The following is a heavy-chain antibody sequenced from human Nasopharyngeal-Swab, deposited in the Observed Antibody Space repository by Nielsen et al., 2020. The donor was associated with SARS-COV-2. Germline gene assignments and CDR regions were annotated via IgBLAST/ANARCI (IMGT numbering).Heavy chain of an antibody. V-gene: IGHV3-13*01. CDR1: GFTFSSYD. CDR3: ARAGEATSYYYYYGMDV. CDR2: IGTAGDT. J-gene: IGHJ6*02. D-gene: IGHD3-16*01. Sequence: GGSLRLSCAASGFTFSSYDMHWVRQATGKGLEWVSAIGTAGDTYYPGSVKGRFTISRENAKNSLYLQMNSLRAGDTAVYYCARAGEATSYYYYYGMDVWGQGTTVTVSS.